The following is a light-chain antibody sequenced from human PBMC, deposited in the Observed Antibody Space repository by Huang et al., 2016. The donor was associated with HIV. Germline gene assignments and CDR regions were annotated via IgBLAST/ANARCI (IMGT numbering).Light chain of an antibody. J-gene: IGKJ1*01. Sequence: DIHMTQSPSSLPASVGDRVTITCRASQRVTTYLNWYQQKPGKAPTLLMYGTSTLHSGVPSRFRGSGSGTHFTLTITRLRPEDFATYYCQQTHTTPWTFGPGTKVEIK. V-gene: IGKV1-39*01. CDR3: QQTHTTPWT. CDR2: GTS. CDR1: QRVTTY.